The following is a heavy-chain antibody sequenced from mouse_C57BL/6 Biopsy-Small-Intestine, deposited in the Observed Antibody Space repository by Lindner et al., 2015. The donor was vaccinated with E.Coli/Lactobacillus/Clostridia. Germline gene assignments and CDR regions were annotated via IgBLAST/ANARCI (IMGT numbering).Heavy chain of an antibody. V-gene: IGHV1-82*01. CDR2: INLGDNNT. CDR1: GYAFSNSW. Sequence: VQLQESGPELVKPGASVKISCKASGYAFSNSWMNWVKQRPGKGLEWIGWINLGDNNTNYNGKFKGKATLTADKSSNTAYMQLSSLTSEDSAVYFCDKGRGIFDYWGQGTTLTVSS. CDR3: DKGRGIFDY. J-gene: IGHJ2*01.